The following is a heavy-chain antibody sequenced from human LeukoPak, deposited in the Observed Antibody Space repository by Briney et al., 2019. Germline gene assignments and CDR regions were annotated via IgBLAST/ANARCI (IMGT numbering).Heavy chain of an antibody. CDR1: GFTFSSFS. V-gene: IGHV3-48*01. Sequence: GGSLRLSCVASGFTFSSFSMNWVRQAPGKGLEWVSFISNSGSPIYYADSVKGRFTISRDNAKNSLHLQMDSLRVEDTAVYYCARDGLLGSYWGQGTLVTVSS. D-gene: IGHD1-26*01. CDR3: ARDGLLGSY. CDR2: ISNSGSPI. J-gene: IGHJ4*02.